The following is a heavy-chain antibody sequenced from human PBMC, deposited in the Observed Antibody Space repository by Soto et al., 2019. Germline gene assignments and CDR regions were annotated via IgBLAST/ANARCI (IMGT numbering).Heavy chain of an antibody. CDR1: GGSISSYY. V-gene: IGHV4-59*01. CDR3: VTGRHYYYYGMDV. CDR2: IYYSGST. D-gene: IGHD3-10*01. J-gene: IGHJ6*02. Sequence: ETLSLTCTVSGGSISSYYWRWIRQPPGKGLEWIGYIYYSGSTNYNPSLKSRVTISVDTSKNHCSLKLSSVTAADTAVYYGVTGRHYYYYGMDVWGQGTTVTVSS.